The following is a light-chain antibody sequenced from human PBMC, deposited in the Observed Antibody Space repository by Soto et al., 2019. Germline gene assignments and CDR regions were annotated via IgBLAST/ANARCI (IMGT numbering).Light chain of an antibody. V-gene: IGKV3-15*01. CDR3: QQYDSWRYT. CDR1: QSVSRT. Sequence: EIVMTRSPASLSVSPGERATLSCRASQSVSRTLAWYQQKPGQAPRLLIYGASTRATGIPARFSGRGSGTDFTLTISSLQSEDFAVYYCQQYDSWRYTFGQGTKLEIK. CDR2: GAS. J-gene: IGKJ2*01.